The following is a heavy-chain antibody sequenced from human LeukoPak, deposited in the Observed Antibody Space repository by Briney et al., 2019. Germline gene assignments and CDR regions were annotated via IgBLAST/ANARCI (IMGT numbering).Heavy chain of an antibody. D-gene: IGHD2-2*01. CDR1: GGSISSSSYY. J-gene: IGHJ4*02. Sequence: PSETLSLTCTVSGGSISSSSYYWGWIRQPPGKGLEWIGSIYYRRSTYYNPSLKSRVTISVDTSKNQFSLKLSSVTAADTAVYYCARDAGSTSCFDYWGQGTLVTVSS. CDR3: ARDAGSTSCFDY. V-gene: IGHV4-39*07. CDR2: IYYRRST.